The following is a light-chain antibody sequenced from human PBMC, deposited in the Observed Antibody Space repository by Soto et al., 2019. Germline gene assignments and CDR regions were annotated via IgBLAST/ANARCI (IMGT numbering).Light chain of an antibody. Sequence: EIVMTQSPATLSVSPGERATLSCRASQSVSINVAWYQQKPGQAPRLLIYGASTRATGIPARFSGSGSETEFTLTISSLQSEDFAVYYCQQYNNRPPGYTFGQGTKLEIK. J-gene: IGKJ2*01. CDR2: GAS. CDR1: QSVSIN. CDR3: QQYNNRPPGYT. V-gene: IGKV3-15*01.